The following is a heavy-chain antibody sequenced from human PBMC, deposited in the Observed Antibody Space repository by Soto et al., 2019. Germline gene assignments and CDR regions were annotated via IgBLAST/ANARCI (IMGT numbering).Heavy chain of an antibody. CDR1: GFTFSTYA. J-gene: IGHJ6*02. CDR3: AKDGGGYNYGYAMLDKYYYGMDV. Sequence: QVQLVESGGGVGQPGRSLRLSCAASGFTFSTYAMHWVRQAPGKGLEWVAVISYDGTNKYYADSVRGRFTISRDNSKNTLFLQMNSLRAEDTAVYYCAKDGGGYNYGYAMLDKYYYGMDVWGHGTTVTVSS. D-gene: IGHD5-18*01. CDR2: ISYDGTNK. V-gene: IGHV3-30-3*01.